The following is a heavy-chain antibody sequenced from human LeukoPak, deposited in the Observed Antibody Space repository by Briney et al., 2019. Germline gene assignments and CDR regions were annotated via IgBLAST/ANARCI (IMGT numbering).Heavy chain of an antibody. CDR1: GFTFSSYS. CDR3: AREPSIVGATDY. Sequence: GGSLRLSCAASGFTFSSYSMNWVRQAPGKGLEWVSSISSSSSYIYYADSVKGRFTISRDNAENSLYLQMNSLRAEDTAVYYCAREPSIVGATDYWGQGTLVTVSS. D-gene: IGHD1-26*01. J-gene: IGHJ4*02. V-gene: IGHV3-21*01. CDR2: ISSSSSYI.